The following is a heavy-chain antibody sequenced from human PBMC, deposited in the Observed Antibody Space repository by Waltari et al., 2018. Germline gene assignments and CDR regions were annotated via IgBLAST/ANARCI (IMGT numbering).Heavy chain of an antibody. CDR1: GASITSHF. J-gene: IGHJ3*02. CDR3: ARLPRGSVIIGAFDI. Sequence: VQLQESGLGLVKPSETLSLSCDVSGASITSHFWRWIRQAPGKGLEWIGYMYFSGTHNYNPSLKSRVTISIDTSKNHFSLNLRSVTAADTAIYYCARLPRGSVIIGAFDIWGQGTQVTVSS. D-gene: IGHD3-22*01. CDR2: MYFSGTH. V-gene: IGHV4-59*11.